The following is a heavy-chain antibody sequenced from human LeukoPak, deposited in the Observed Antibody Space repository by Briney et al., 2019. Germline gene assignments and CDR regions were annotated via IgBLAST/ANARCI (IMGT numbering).Heavy chain of an antibody. CDR2: VYTSGIT. D-gene: IGHD3-3*01. CDR1: GGFINSYY. CDR3: ARHNDFDRGYYYYMAL. J-gene: IGHJ6*03. Sequence: PSETLSLTCTVSGGFINSYYWSWIRQPAGKGLEWIGRVYTSGITNYNPSLKSRITMSVDTSKNQFSLKLTSVTAADTAVYYCARHNDFDRGYYYYMALWVKGTTVTVSS. V-gene: IGHV4-4*07.